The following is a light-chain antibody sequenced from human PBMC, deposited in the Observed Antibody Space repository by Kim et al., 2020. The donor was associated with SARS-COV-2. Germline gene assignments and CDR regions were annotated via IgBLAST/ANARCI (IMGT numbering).Light chain of an antibody. CDR2: GKN. Sequence: SSELTQDPAVSVVLGQTVRVTCQGDTLRNYFASWYQQKPGQATVLVIYGKNNRPSGIPDRFSGSSSGKQASLTITGTQAEDEAAYFCASRDSSDNHFVFG. V-gene: IGLV3-19*01. J-gene: IGLJ1*01. CDR1: TLRNYF. CDR3: ASRDSSDNHFV.